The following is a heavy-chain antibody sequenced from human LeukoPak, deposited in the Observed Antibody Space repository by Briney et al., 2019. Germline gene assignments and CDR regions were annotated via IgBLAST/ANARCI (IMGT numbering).Heavy chain of an antibody. V-gene: IGHV3-23*01. J-gene: IGHJ4*02. D-gene: IGHD1-26*01. CDR2: ISVTGGST. Sequence: GGSLRLSCAASGFTFSTYALIWVRQAPGKGLEWVSAISVTGGSTFYADSVRGRLTISRDNSKNTLYLQMSSLRAEDTAVYYYARASSGSYRLDYWGQGTLVTVSS. CDR1: GFTFSTYA. CDR3: ARASSGSYRLDY.